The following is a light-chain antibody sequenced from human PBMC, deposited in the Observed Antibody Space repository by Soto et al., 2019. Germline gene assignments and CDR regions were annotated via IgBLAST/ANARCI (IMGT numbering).Light chain of an antibody. CDR2: TAS. CDR3: QQANSFPLT. J-gene: IGKJ4*01. V-gene: IGKV1-12*01. CDR1: QGISSW. Sequence: DIQMTQSPSSVSASVGDIVSITCRASQGISSWLAWYQQKPGRAPKLLIHTASSLQSGVPSRFSGTGSGTDFALTISSLQPEDVATYYGQQANSFPLTFGGGTKVEIK.